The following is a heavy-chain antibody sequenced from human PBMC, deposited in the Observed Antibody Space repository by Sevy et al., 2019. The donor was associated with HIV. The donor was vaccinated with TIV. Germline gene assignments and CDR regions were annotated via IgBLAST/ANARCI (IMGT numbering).Heavy chain of an antibody. CDR1: GGSISSSSYY. V-gene: IGHV4-39*01. Sequence: SETLSLTCTVSGGSISSSSYYWGWIRQPPGKGLEWIGSIYYSGSTYYNPSLKSRVTISVYPSKNQFSLKLGSVTAADTAVYYCARQPLFFTARRNWFHSPYYFDYWGQGTLVTVSS. CDR2: IYYSGST. D-gene: IGHD3-10*01. J-gene: IGHJ4*02. CDR3: ARQPLFFTARRNWFHSPYYFDY.